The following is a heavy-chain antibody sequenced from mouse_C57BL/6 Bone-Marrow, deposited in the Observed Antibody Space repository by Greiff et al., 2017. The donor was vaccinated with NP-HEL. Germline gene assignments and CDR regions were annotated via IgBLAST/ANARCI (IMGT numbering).Heavy chain of an antibody. V-gene: IGHV1-55*01. CDR3: ASGVRLVVADY. J-gene: IGHJ2*01. D-gene: IGHD1-1*01. CDR2: IYPGSGST. Sequence: QVQLQQSGAELVKPGASVKMSCKASGYTFTSYWITWVKQRPGQGLEWIGDIYPGSGSTNYNEKFKSKATLTVDTSSSTAYMQLSSLTSEDSAVYYCASGVRLVVADYWGQGTTLAVSS. CDR1: GYTFTSYW.